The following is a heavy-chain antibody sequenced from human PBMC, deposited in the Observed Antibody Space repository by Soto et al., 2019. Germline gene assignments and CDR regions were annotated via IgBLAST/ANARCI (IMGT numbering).Heavy chain of an antibody. J-gene: IGHJ6*02. V-gene: IGHV6-1*01. CDR2: TNYRSKWYN. D-gene: IGHD5-12*01. CDR1: WDSVSSNSAA. Sequence: PSQTLSLTCXISWDSVSSNSAAWNWIRQSPSRGLEWLGRTNYRSKWYNDYAVSVKSRITITPDTSKKQFSLQLNSVTPEDTAVYYCAREDRWIYYYGMDVWGQGTTVTVS. CDR3: AREDRWIYYYGMDV.